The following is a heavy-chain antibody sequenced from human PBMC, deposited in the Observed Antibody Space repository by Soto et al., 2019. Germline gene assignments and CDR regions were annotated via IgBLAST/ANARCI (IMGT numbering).Heavy chain of an antibody. Sequence: QVQLQESGPGLVKPSQTLSLTCTVSGGSISSGGYYWSWIRQHPGKGLEWIGYIYYSGSTYYHPSLMSRITISIDTSKNQFSLKLSSVTAADTAVYFCARSEDINYYYYMDVWGKGTTVTVSS. CDR1: GGSISSGGYY. CDR3: ARSEDINYYYYMDV. D-gene: IGHD2-15*01. V-gene: IGHV4-31*03. CDR2: IYYSGST. J-gene: IGHJ6*03.